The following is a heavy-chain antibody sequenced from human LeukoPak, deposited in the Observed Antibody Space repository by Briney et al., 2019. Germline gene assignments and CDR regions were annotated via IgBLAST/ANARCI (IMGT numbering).Heavy chain of an antibody. CDR1: GGTFGSYA. V-gene: IGHV1-69*13. D-gene: IGHD3-16*01. Sequence: GASVKVSCKASGGTFGSYAISWVRQAPGQGLEWMGGIIPIFGTANYAQKFQGRVTITADESTSTAYMELSSLRSEDTAVYYCARSHYDYVWGSSPPAYWGQGTLVTVSS. CDR2: IIPIFGTA. CDR3: ARSHYDYVWGSSPPAY. J-gene: IGHJ4*02.